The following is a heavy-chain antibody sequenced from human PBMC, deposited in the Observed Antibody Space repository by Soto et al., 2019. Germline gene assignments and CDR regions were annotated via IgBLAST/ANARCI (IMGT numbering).Heavy chain of an antibody. V-gene: IGHV3-30-3*01. CDR1: GFIFSEYA. Sequence: GGSLRLSCVASGFIFSEYAMHWARQAPGKGLEWVALIAPAGTNQYYEDSAKGRFTISRDNSKNTLYLRMNSLRPEDTGLYYCARENSRISPRLFQHWGHGTLVTVSS. D-gene: IGHD6-6*01. J-gene: IGHJ1*01. CDR3: ARENSRISPRLFQH. CDR2: IAPAGTNQ.